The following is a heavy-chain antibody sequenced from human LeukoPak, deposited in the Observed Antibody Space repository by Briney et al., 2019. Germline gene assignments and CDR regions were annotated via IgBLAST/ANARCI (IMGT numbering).Heavy chain of an antibody. CDR1: GYTFTSYG. D-gene: IGHD3-16*01. Sequence: ASVKVSCKASGYTFTSYGISWVRQAPGQGLEWMGWISAYNGNTNYAQKPQGRVTMTTDTSTSTAYMELRSLRSDGTAVYYCARDTIGIGLRLGEYTDDWGQGTLVTVSS. V-gene: IGHV1-18*01. CDR3: ARDTIGIGLRLGEYTDD. J-gene: IGHJ4*02. CDR2: ISAYNGNT.